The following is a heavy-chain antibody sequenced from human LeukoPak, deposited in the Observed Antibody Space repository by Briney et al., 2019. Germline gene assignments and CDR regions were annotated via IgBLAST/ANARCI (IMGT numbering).Heavy chain of an antibody. J-gene: IGHJ3*02. V-gene: IGHV4-4*07. D-gene: IGHD2-2*01. Sequence: SETLSLTCTVSGGSISSYYWSWIRQPAGKGLEWIGRIYTSGSTNYNPSLKSRVTMSVDTSKNQFSLKLSSVTAADTAVYYCAGEAVVVPAALEAFDIWGQGTMVTVSS. CDR1: GGSISSYY. CDR3: AGEAVVVPAALEAFDI. CDR2: IYTSGST.